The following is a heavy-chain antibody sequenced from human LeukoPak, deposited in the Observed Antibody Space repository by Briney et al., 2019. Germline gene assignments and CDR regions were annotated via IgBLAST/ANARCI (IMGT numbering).Heavy chain of an antibody. CDR3: ARYGFSAVWQGGWHAFDI. D-gene: IGHD2-15*01. Sequence: ASVKVSCKASGYTFTSYYMHWVRQAPGQGLEWMGIINPTTGDTTYPQKFQGRLTMTRDMSTSTVYMELSSLTSEDTAVFYCARYGFSAVWQGGWHAFDIWGQGTVVTVSS. CDR1: GYTFTSYY. V-gene: IGHV1-46*01. CDR2: INPTTGDT. J-gene: IGHJ3*02.